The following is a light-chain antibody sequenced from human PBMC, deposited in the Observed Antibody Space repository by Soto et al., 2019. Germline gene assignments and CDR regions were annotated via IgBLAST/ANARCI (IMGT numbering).Light chain of an antibody. J-gene: IGKJ4*01. CDR2: AAS. CDR1: QAISSR. CDR3: QQANSFPPP. Sequence: DIQMTQSPSSVSASLGDRVTITCRASQAISSRVAWYQQKPGKAPKLLIYAASSLQSGVPSRFSGSGSGSDFPLTIRRLQPEDFATFYCQQANSFPPPFGGGTLVEIK. V-gene: IGKV1-12*01.